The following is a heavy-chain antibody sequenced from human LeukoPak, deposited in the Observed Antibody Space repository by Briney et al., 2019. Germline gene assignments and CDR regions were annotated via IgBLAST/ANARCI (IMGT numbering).Heavy chain of an antibody. D-gene: IGHD6-19*01. J-gene: IGHJ4*02. Sequence: ASVKVSCKASGYTFTGYYMHWVRQAPGQGLEWTGWINPNSGGTNYAQKFQGRVTMTRDTSISTVYMELSSLRSEDTAVYYCARDTNPSYSGWYNLPDYWGQGTLVTVSS. V-gene: IGHV1-2*02. CDR1: GYTFTGYY. CDR3: ARDTNPSYSGWYNLPDY. CDR2: INPNSGGT.